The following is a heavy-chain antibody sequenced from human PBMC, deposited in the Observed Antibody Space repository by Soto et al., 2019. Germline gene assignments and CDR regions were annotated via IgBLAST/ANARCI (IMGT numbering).Heavy chain of an antibody. CDR3: ARGRPSAL. J-gene: IGHJ4*02. CDR2: ISYDGSNK. Sequence: HPGWSLRLSCAASGFTFSSYAMHWVRQAPGKGLEWVAVISYDGSNKYYADSVKGRFTISRDNSKNTLYLQMNSLRAEDTAVYYCARGRPSALWGLGTLVTVSS. V-gene: IGHV3-30-3*01. CDR1: GFTFSSYA.